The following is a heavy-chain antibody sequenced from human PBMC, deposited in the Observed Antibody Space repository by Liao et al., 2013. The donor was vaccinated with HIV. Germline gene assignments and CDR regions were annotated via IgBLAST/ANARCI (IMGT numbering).Heavy chain of an antibody. Sequence: QVQLQESGPGLVKPSETLSLTCTVSGGSISSYYWSWIRQPPGKGLEWIGEITHSGSTNYNPSLKSRVTISVDTSKNQFSLKLSSVTAADTAVYYCARDGTMQIFGVVIIPIWGQGTLVTVSS. CDR2: ITHSGST. V-gene: IGHV4-59*12. CDR1: GGSISSYY. CDR3: ARDGTMQIFGVVIIPI. J-gene: IGHJ4*02. D-gene: IGHD3-3*01.